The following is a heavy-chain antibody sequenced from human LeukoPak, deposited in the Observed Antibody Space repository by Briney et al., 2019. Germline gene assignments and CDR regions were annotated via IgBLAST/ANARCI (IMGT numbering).Heavy chain of an antibody. CDR1: GFAFSSYS. D-gene: IGHD3/OR15-3a*01. Sequence: GGSLRLSCAASGFAFSSYSMNWVRQAPGKGLEWVSYISSSSSTIHYADSVKGRFTISRDNAKNSLYLQMNSLRAEDTAVYYCARDLRGTGYNFDYWGQGTPVTVSS. CDR3: ARDLRGTGYNFDY. J-gene: IGHJ4*02. V-gene: IGHV3-48*04. CDR2: ISSSSSTI.